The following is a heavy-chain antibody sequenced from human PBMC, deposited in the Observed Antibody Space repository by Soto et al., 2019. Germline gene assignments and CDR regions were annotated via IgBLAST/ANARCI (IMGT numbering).Heavy chain of an antibody. J-gene: IGHJ2*01. V-gene: IGHV1-69*13. CDR2: ITPIFGTA. Sequence: SVKVSCKASRGTFSSYAISWVRQAPGQGLERMGGITPIFGTANYAQKFKGRVTITADESTSTAYMELSSLRSEDTAVYYWARVWNTPREQAAGTGWYLDLWGRGTLVTVSS. D-gene: IGHD6-13*01. CDR1: RGTFSSYA. CDR3: ARVWNTPREQAAGTGWYLDL.